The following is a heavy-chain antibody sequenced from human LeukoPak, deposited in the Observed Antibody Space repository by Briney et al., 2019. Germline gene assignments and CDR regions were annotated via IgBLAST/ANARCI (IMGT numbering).Heavy chain of an antibody. V-gene: IGHV3-23*01. J-gene: IGHJ4*02. CDR1: GFTFSSYA. CDR3: AREVSEGFDF. CDR2: ISGSGDST. Sequence: GGSLRLSCAASGFTFSSYAMSWVRQAPGKGLEWVSGISGSGDSTYYADSVKGRFAISGDNAKNLLYLQMNSLRAEDTALYYCAREVSEGFDFWGQGTLVTVSS. D-gene: IGHD3-22*01.